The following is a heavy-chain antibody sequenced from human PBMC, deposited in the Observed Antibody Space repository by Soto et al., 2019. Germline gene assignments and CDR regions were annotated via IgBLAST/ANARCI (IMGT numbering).Heavy chain of an antibody. V-gene: IGHV4-59*01. J-gene: IGHJ4*02. Sequence: PSETLSLTCTVSGGSISGYYWSWFRQPPGKGLEWIGYIYYSGSTNYNPSLKSRVTISVDTSKNQFSLRMSSVTAADTAVYYCARDRYRSGYWGQGTLVTVSS. CDR3: ARDRYRSGY. D-gene: IGHD5-18*01. CDR2: IYYSGST. CDR1: GGSISGYY.